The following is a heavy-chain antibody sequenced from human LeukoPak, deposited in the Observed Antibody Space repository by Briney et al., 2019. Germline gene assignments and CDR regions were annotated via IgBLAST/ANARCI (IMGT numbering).Heavy chain of an antibody. CDR3: AKVPRRKVDAFDI. J-gene: IGHJ3*02. CDR1: GFTFSSYG. V-gene: IGHV3-30*02. CDR2: IRYDGSNK. Sequence: GGPLRLSCAASGFTFSSYGMHWVRQAPGKGLKGVAFIRYDGSNKYYADSVKGRFTISRDNSKNTLYLQMNSLRAEDTAVYYCAKVPRRKVDAFDIWGQGTMVTVSS.